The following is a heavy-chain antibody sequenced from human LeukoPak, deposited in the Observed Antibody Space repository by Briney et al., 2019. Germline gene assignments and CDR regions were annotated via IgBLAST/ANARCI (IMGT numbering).Heavy chain of an antibody. V-gene: IGHV3-23*01. Sequence: GGSLRLSCAASGFTFSSYAMSWVRQAPGKGLEWVSTITGSGGNTYYADSVKGRFTISRDNSKNTLYLQMNSLRAEDTAIYYCAKESPVAATGRSWFDPWGQRTLVTVSS. D-gene: IGHD6-13*01. CDR1: GFTFSSYA. CDR2: ITGSGGNT. CDR3: AKESPVAATGRSWFDP. J-gene: IGHJ5*02.